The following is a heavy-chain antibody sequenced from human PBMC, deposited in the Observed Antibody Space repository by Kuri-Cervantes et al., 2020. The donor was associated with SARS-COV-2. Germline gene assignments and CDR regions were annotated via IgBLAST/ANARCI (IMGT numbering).Heavy chain of an antibody. J-gene: IGHJ3*02. Sequence: GGSLRVWCAASGFTFSSYSMNWVRQAPGKGLEWVSDISSSSSYIYYADSVKGRFTIYRDNAKNSLYMQMNSLGAEDTAVYYCAFPISGWYGGAFDIWGQGTMVTVSS. V-gene: IGHV3-21*01. CDR2: ISSSSSYI. D-gene: IGHD6-19*01. CDR1: GFTFSSYS. CDR3: AFPISGWYGGAFDI.